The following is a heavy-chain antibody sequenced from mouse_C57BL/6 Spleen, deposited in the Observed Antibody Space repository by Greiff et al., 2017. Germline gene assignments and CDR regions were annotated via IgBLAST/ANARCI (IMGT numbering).Heavy chain of an antibody. V-gene: IGHV5-6*01. CDR3: ARLPTGDFDY. D-gene: IGHD4-1*02. CDR2: ISSGGSYT. J-gene: IGHJ2*01. Sequence: EVQLVESGGDLVKPGGSLKLSCAASGFTFSSYGMSWVRQTPDKRLEWVATISSGGSYTYYPDSVKGRFTISRDNAKNTLYLQMSSLKSEDTAMYYCARLPTGDFDYWGQGTTLTVSS. CDR1: GFTFSSYG.